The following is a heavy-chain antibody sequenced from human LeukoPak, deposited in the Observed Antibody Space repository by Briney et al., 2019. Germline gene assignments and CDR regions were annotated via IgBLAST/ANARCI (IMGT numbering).Heavy chain of an antibody. CDR3: ARDRSASIAVVTAEIDY. J-gene: IGHJ4*02. CDR1: GFTFSTYS. V-gene: IGHV3-21*01. Sequence: GGSLRLSCAASGFTFSTYSMNWVRQAPGKGLEWVSSIISSSSYIYYADSVKGRFTISRDNAKDSLYLQMNGLRAEDTAVYYCARDRSASIAVVTAEIDYWGQGTLVTVSS. CDR2: IISSSSYI. D-gene: IGHD6-19*01.